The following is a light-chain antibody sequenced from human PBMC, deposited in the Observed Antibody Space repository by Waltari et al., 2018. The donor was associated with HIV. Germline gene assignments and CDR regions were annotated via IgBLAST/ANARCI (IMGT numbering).Light chain of an antibody. J-gene: IGLJ1*01. V-gene: IGLV1-44*01. CDR3: AAWDDTMNGGV. CDR1: LSPLGRNS. Sequence: QSVLTQPPSASGTPGQRVTISCSGSLSPLGRNSVNWYQQFPGTAPKLLIYNNDHRPSGVPDRFSGSQSGTSASLAISGLQSEDEADYYCAAWDDTMNGGVFGTGTKVIVL. CDR2: NND.